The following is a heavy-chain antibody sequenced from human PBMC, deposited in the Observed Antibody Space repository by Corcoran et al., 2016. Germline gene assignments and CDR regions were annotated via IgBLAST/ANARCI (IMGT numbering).Heavy chain of an antibody. Sequence: EVQLVQSGAEVKKPGESLKISCKGSGYSFTSYWIGWVRQMPGKGLEWMGIIYPGDSDTRYSPSFQGQVTISADKSISTAYLQWSSLKASDTAMYYCVSGYYYDSSGYYYEDAFDIWGQGTMVTVSS. CDR3: VSGYYYDSSGYYYEDAFDI. J-gene: IGHJ3*02. D-gene: IGHD3-22*01. CDR2: IYPGDSDT. CDR1: GYSFTSYW. V-gene: IGHV5-51*01.